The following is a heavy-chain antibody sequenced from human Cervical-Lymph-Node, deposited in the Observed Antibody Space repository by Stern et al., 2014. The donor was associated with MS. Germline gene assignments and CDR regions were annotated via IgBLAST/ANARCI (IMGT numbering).Heavy chain of an antibody. D-gene: IGHD5-12*01. CDR3: ARTWLENTFDR. CDR1: GFPFSTYG. CDR2: VSAGGDTT. V-gene: IGHV3-48*02. Sequence: EEQLGESGGGLVQPGGSLRLSCDTSGFPFSTYGMSWVRQAPGKGLEWVSFVSAGGDTTHYADSVEGRFTISRDQAGNSLHLQMHSLRDEDTAMYYCARTWLENTFDRWGQGTLVTVSS. J-gene: IGHJ4*02.